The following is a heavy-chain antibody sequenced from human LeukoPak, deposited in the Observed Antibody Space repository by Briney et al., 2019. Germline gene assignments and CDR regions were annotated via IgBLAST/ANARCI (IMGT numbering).Heavy chain of an antibody. CDR2: ISGSGGRT. D-gene: IGHD3-9*01. CDR3: AKRGITIFPPDY. CDR1: GFTFSSYE. Sequence: GGSLRLSCAASGFTFSSYEMNWVRQAPGKGLEWVSAISGSGGRTHYADSVKGRFTISRDNSKNTLYLQLNSLRAEDTAVYYCAKRGITIFPPDYWGQGTLVTVSS. J-gene: IGHJ4*02. V-gene: IGHV3-23*01.